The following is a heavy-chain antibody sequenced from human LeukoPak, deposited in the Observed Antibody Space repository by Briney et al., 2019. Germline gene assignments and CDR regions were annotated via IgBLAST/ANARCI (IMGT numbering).Heavy chain of an antibody. CDR1: GYTFTSYD. V-gene: IGHV1-8*01. Sequence: ASVTVSCKASGYTFTSYDINWVRQATGQGLEWMGWMNPNSGNTGYAQKFQGRVTMTRNTSISTAYMELSSLRSEDTAVYYCARSPRIAVAGSAFDIWGQGQIVRVSS. D-gene: IGHD6-19*01. CDR2: MNPNSGNT. CDR3: ARSPRIAVAGSAFDI. J-gene: IGHJ3*02.